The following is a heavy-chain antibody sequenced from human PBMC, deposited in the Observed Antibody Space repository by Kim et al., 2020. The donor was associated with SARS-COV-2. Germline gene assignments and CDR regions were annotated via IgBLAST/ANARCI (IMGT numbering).Heavy chain of an antibody. D-gene: IGHD2-15*01. V-gene: IGHV3-49*03. J-gene: IGHJ6*02. CDR1: GFTFGDYA. Sequence: GGSLRLFCTASGFTFGDYAMSWFRQAPGKGLEWVGFIRSKAYGGTTEYAASVKGRFTISRDDSKSIAYLQMNSLKTEDTAVYYCTREHCSGGSCYSRDYYYGMDVWGQGTTVTVSS. CDR3: TREHCSGGSCYSRDYYYGMDV. CDR2: IRSKAYGGTT.